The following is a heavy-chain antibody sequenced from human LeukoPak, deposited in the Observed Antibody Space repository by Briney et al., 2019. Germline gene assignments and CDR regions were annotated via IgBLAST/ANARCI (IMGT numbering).Heavy chain of an antibody. CDR1: GGSFSGYY. CDR2: INHSGST. Sequence: KPSETLSLTCAVYGGSFSGYYWSWIRQPPGKGLEWIGEINHSGSTNYNPSLKSRVTISVDTSKNQFSLKLTSVTAADTAVFYCARWVVSTTLVTWFDTWGQGNLVTVSS. D-gene: IGHD2-21*02. V-gene: IGHV4-34*01. CDR3: ARWVVSTTLVTWFDT. J-gene: IGHJ5*02.